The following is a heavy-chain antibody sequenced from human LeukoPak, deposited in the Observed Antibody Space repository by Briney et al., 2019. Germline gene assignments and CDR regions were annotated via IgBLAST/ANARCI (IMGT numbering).Heavy chain of an antibody. CDR3: ARVGAHYGDAAFDY. Sequence: PGGSLRLSCAASGFTFSSYWMSWVRQAPGKGLEWVANIKQDGSEKYYVDSVKGRFTISRDNAKNSLYLQMNSLRAEDTAVYYCARVGAHYGDAAFDYWGQGTLVTVSS. J-gene: IGHJ4*02. CDR1: GFTFSSYW. V-gene: IGHV3-7*01. CDR2: IKQDGSEK. D-gene: IGHD4-17*01.